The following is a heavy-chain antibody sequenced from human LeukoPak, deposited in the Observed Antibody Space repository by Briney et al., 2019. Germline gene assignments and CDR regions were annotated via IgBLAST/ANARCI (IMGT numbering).Heavy chain of an antibody. CDR3: ARGRRDGYNGPWYLDL. CDR2: INHSGST. V-gene: IGHV4-34*01. J-gene: IGHJ2*01. D-gene: IGHD5-24*01. Sequence: SETLSLTCAVYVGSFSGYYWSWIRQPPGKGLEWIGEINHSGSTNYNPSLKSRVTISVDTSKNQFSLMLSSVTAADTAVYFCARGRRDGYNGPWYLDLWGRGTLVTVSS. CDR1: VGSFSGYY.